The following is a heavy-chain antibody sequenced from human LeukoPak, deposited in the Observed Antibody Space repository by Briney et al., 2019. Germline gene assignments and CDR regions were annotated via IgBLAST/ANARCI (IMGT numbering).Heavy chain of an antibody. V-gene: IGHV4-38-2*01. D-gene: IGHD1-26*01. J-gene: IGHJ2*01. CDR3: ATFSDPYF. CDR2: IFHSGLA. CDR1: GYSISSGFY. Sequence: SETLSLTCAVSGYSISSGFYWGWIRQSPGKGLEWIGSIFHSGLAHSNPSLKSRVTISVDTSKNQLSLKLSSVTAADTAVYYCATFSDPYFWGRGTQVTVSS.